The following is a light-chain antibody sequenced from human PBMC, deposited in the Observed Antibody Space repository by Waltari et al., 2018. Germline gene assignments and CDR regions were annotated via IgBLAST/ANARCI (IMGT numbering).Light chain of an antibody. J-gene: IGLJ2*01. V-gene: IGLV2-8*01. Sequence: QSALTPPPSASGSPGQSVTISCTGSRTDVGGYNSVPWYQQYPGKAPKLMIYDVNKRPSGVPDRFSGSKSGNTASLTVSGLQTDDEADYYCSSYGGSDNLVFGGGTKLTVL. CDR2: DVN. CDR1: RTDVGGYNS. CDR3: SSYGGSDNLV.